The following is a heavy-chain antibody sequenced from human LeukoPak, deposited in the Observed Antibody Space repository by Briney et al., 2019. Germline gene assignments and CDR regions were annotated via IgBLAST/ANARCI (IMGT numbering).Heavy chain of an antibody. Sequence: ASVKVSCKASGYTFTGYYMHWVRQAPGQGLEWMGRINPNSGGTNYAQKFQGRVTMTRDTSISTAYMELSRLRSDDTAVYYCARDPPIVPGSVDTATVTDYWGQGTLVTVSS. V-gene: IGHV1-2*06. D-gene: IGHD5-18*01. CDR3: ARDPPIVPGSVDTATVTDY. J-gene: IGHJ4*02. CDR1: GYTFTGYY. CDR2: INPNSGGT.